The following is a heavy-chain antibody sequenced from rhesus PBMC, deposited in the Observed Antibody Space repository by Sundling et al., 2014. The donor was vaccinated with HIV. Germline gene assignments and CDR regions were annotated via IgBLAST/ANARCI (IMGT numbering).Heavy chain of an antibody. J-gene: IGHJ4*01. CDR3: ARLMIWTGYRY. CDR2: INPKTGGT. Sequence: QVQLVQSGAEVRKPGSSVKVSCKASGYTFTDYYIHWVRQAPGQGLEWMGEINPKTGGTNYAQKFQGRVTMTRDTSTSTAYMELSNLRSEDTAVYYCARLMIWTGYRYWGQGVLVTVSS. D-gene: IGHD3-3*01. V-gene: IGHV1-138*01. CDR1: GYTFTDYY.